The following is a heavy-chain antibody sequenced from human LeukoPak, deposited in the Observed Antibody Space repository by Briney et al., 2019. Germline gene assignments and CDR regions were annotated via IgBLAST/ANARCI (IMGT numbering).Heavy chain of an antibody. CDR3: ARDSGTTGEVKFDP. V-gene: IGHV4-4*07. CDR2: IYTSGST. J-gene: IGHJ5*02. CDR1: SGSLSNYY. D-gene: IGHD3-10*01. Sequence: SETLSLTCTVSSGSLSNYYWSWLRQPAGKGLEGIGRIYTSGSTTYNPSLTSRLTISIDTSKNQFSLKLSSVTAADTAVYYCARDSGTTGEVKFDPWGQGTLVTVSS.